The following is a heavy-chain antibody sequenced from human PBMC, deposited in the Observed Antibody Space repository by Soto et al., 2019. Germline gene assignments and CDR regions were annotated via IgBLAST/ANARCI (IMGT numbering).Heavy chain of an antibody. CDR1: GFTVSSNY. V-gene: IGHV3-53*01. Sequence: EVPLVESGGGLIQPGGSLRLSCAASGFTVSSNYMSWVRQAPGKGLEWVSVIYSGGSTYYADSVKGRFTISRDNSKNTLYLQMNSLRAEDTAVYYCARDHDYGDYPEYFHHWGQGTLVTVSS. J-gene: IGHJ1*01. D-gene: IGHD4-17*01. CDR3: ARDHDYGDYPEYFHH. CDR2: IYSGGST.